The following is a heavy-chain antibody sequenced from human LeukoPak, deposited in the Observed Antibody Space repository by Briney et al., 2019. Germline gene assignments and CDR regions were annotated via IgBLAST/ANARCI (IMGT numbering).Heavy chain of an antibody. CDR3: ATYYGSGSYYFDY. Sequence: GESLRLSCAASGFTFSSYWMSWVRQAPGKGLEWVANIKQDGSEKYYVDSVKGRFTISRDNAKNSLYLQMNSLRAEDTAVYYCATYYGSGSYYFDYWGQGTLVTVSS. CDR1: GFTFSSYW. CDR2: IKQDGSEK. J-gene: IGHJ4*02. D-gene: IGHD3-10*01. V-gene: IGHV3-7*01.